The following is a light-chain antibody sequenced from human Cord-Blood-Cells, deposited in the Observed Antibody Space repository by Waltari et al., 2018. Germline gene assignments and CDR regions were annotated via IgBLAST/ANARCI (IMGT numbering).Light chain of an antibody. CDR1: SLRRTS. Sequence: SSELTQDPAVSVALGQPVRISCHGQSLRRTSANWYQQKPGQAPVRVIYGKNNRPSVVPDRFSGSSSGNTASLTITGAQAEDEADYYCNSRDSSGNHWVFGGGTKLTVL. V-gene: IGLV3-19*01. CDR3: NSRDSSGNHWV. CDR2: GKN. J-gene: IGLJ3*02.